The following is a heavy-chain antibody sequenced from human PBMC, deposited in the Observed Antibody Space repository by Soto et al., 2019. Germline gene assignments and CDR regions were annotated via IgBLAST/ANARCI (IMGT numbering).Heavy chain of an antibody. J-gene: IGHJ4*02. Sequence: QLQLQESGPGLMKPSETLSLTCTVSGGSISSSSYYWGWIRQPPGKGLEWIGSIYYSGSTYYNPSLKSRVTISVDTSKNQFSLKLSSVTAADTAVYYCARRGSYGDHFDYWSQGTLVTVSS. CDR2: IYYSGST. V-gene: IGHV4-39*01. D-gene: IGHD4-17*01. CDR3: ARRGSYGDHFDY. CDR1: GGSISSSSYY.